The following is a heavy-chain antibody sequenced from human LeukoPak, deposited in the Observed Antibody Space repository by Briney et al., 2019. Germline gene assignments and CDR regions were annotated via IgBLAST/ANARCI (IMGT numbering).Heavy chain of an antibody. D-gene: IGHD6-13*01. V-gene: IGHV6-1*01. CDR1: VDCVSINSAG. CDR3: AREGSRDSSSWYWFDP. Sequence: RTLSLTSALSVDCVSINSAGWNWVRQSPSRGLEWLGRTYYRSKWYNDYAVSVKSRITINPDTSKNQFSLQLNSVTPEDTAGYYCAREGSRDSSSWYWFDPWGQGTLVTVSS. J-gene: IGHJ5*02. CDR2: TYYRSKWYN.